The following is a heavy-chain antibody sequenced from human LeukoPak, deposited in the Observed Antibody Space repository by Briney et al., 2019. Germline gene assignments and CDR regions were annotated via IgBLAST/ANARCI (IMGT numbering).Heavy chain of an antibody. CDR1: GYTFTSYG. J-gene: IGHJ3*02. CDR2: ISAYNGNT. V-gene: IGHV1-18*01. D-gene: IGHD6-19*01. Sequence: AASVKVSCKASGYTFTSYGISWVRQAPGQGLEWMGWISAYNGNTNYAQTLQGRVTMTTDTSTSTAYMELRSLRSDDTAVYYCARSRIAVALDAFDIWGQGTMVTVSS. CDR3: ARSRIAVALDAFDI.